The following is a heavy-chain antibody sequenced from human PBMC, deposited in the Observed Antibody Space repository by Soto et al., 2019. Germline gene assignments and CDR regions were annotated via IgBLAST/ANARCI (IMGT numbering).Heavy chain of an antibody. CDR3: ARDRSTYGGGGTGEVKENWFDP. V-gene: IGHV4-59*01. Sequence: SETLSLTGGVSGGSISRYYWSWIRQPPGKGLEWIGYAYYSGDTGYNPSLQSRVTMAVDTSKNQVSLKLTSVTAADAAVYYRARDRSTYGGGGTGEVKENWFDPWGQGALVTVSS. CDR2: AYYSGDT. CDR1: GGSISRYY. D-gene: IGHD2-8*01. J-gene: IGHJ5*02.